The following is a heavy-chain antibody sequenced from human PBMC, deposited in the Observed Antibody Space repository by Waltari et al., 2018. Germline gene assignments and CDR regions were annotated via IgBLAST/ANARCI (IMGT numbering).Heavy chain of an antibody. CDR1: GGSISSYY. J-gene: IGHJ5*02. V-gene: IGHV4-4*07. CDR3: ARALTDDFWSGENWFDP. CDR2: IYTSWST. D-gene: IGHD3-3*01. Sequence: QVQLQESGPGLVKPSETLSLTCAVSGGSISSYYWSWIRQPAGKGLEWIGRIYTSWSTNYNPSLKSRVTMSVDTSKNQFSLKLSSVTAADTAVYYCARALTDDFWSGENWFDPWGQGTLVTVSS.